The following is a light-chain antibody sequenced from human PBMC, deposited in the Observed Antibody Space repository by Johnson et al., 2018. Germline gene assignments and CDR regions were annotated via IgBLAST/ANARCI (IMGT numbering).Light chain of an antibody. Sequence: QSVLTQPPSVSAAPGQKVTISCSGSSSNIGNNYVSWYQQLPGTATTLLIYENNKRPSGIPDRFSGSKSGTSATLGITGLQTGDEADYYCGTWDSSLSAGNVFGTGTKVTVL. CDR1: SSNIGNNY. J-gene: IGLJ1*01. V-gene: IGLV1-51*02. CDR2: ENN. CDR3: GTWDSSLSAGNV.